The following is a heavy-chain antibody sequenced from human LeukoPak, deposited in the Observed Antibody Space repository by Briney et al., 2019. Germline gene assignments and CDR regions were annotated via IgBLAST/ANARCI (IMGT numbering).Heavy chain of an antibody. CDR3: AKEQDLVGTTYYFGH. CDR2: IRNDGSDK. J-gene: IGHJ4*02. CDR1: GLTFSNYG. V-gene: IGHV3-30*02. D-gene: IGHD1-26*01. Sequence: PGWSLRLSCAASGLTFSNYGIHWVRQAPGKGLEWVSFIRNDGSDKYYADSVRGRFTISRDNSKNTVYLQMNSLRAEDTAVYYCAKEQDLVGTTYYFGHWGQGTLVTVSS.